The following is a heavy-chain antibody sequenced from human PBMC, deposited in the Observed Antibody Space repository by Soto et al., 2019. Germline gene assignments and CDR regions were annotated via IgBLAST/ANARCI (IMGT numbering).Heavy chain of an antibody. V-gene: IGHV3-23*01. CDR2: IGDSGGSS. Sequence: EVQLLESGGGLVQPGGSLRLSCAASGFTFSSYAMTWVRQAPGKGLEWVSTIGDSGGSSYYADSVKGRFTISRDNSRNHAELQMNSLRAEDTAVYSCAKSSTNWYASYFDYWGQGTLVTVSS. CDR1: GFTFSSYA. CDR3: AKSSTNWYASYFDY. D-gene: IGHD6-13*01. J-gene: IGHJ4*02.